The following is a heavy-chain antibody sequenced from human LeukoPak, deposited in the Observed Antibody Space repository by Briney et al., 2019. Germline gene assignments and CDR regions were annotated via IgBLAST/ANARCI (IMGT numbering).Heavy chain of an antibody. CDR2: ISFDGSER. J-gene: IGHJ4*02. V-gene: IGHV3-30*03. CDR1: GFTCKTFG. D-gene: IGHD4-11*01. CDR3: RAATRYLSNYFDY. Sequence: GGSLRLSCAASGFTCKTFGMHWVRQAPGKGLEWVAVISFDGSERYYADSVKGRFTISRDNSRDTLFLQMNSLTPEDTAVYYCRAATRYLSNYFDYWGQGVLVTVSS.